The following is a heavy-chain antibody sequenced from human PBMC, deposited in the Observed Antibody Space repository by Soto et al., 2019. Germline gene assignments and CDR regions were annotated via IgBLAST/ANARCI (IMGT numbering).Heavy chain of an antibody. CDR1: GFSFSTFA. J-gene: IGHJ4*02. Sequence: EVQLLESGGNLVQPGGSLRLSCVASGFSFSTFALSWVRQAPGKGLEWVSFMTGTGATIYYADSVKGRFTISRDNSKNTLFLQMNSLRGEDTAVYYCVKLILGAAGPLAFDYWGQGTLVTVSS. CDR3: VKLILGAAGPLAFDY. V-gene: IGHV3-23*01. D-gene: IGHD6-25*01. CDR2: MTGTGATI.